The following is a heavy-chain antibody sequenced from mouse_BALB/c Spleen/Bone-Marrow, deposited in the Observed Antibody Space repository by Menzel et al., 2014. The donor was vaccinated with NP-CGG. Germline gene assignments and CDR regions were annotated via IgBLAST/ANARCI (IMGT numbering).Heavy chain of an antibody. CDR1: GFNIKDTY. Sequence: VQLQQSGAELVKPGASVKLSCTTSGFNIKDTYIHWVKRRPEQGLDWIGRIDPADDTTIYDPKFQDKATITTDTSSSIAYLHLSSLTSEDAAVYFCSRGTRYYFDHWGQGTTLTVSS. J-gene: IGHJ2*01. CDR3: SRGTRYYFDH. V-gene: IGHV14-3*02. D-gene: IGHD1-1*01. CDR2: IDPADDTT.